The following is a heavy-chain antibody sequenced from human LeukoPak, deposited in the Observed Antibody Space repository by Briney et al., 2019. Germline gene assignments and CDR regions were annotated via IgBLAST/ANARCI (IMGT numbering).Heavy chain of an antibody. CDR3: ARGPTRANSSDY. Sequence: PGGSLRLSCAASGFTFSSHWMSWVRQAPGKGLEWVAKIKQDGSDKYYVDSVKGRFTISRDNAKNSLYLQMNSLRAEDTAVYYCARGPTRANSSDYWGQGTLVTVSS. J-gene: IGHJ4*02. CDR1: GFTFSSHW. CDR2: IKQDGSDK. V-gene: IGHV3-7*01. D-gene: IGHD2/OR15-2a*01.